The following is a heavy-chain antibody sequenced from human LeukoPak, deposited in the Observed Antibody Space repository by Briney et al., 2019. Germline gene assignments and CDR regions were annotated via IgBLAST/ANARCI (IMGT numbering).Heavy chain of an antibody. V-gene: IGHV1-69*04. J-gene: IGHJ4*02. Sequence: ASVKVFCKASGGTFSSYAISWVRQAPGQGLEWMGRIIPILGIANYAQKFQGRVTITADKSTSTAYMELSSLRSEDTAVYYCARGEGYSDIDYWGQGTQVTVSS. D-gene: IGHD5-12*01. CDR2: IIPILGIA. CDR1: GGTFSSYA. CDR3: ARGEGYSDIDY.